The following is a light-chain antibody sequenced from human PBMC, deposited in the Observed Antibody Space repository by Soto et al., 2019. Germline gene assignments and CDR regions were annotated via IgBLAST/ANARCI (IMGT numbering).Light chain of an antibody. CDR2: GAS. CDR1: QTVPSR. J-gene: IGKJ5*01. V-gene: IGKV3-15*01. Sequence: IVMTQSPATLSVSPGEGVTLSCMASQTVPSRIAWYQQKPGQAPSLLIYGASTRATGVPDRFSGTGSGTEFTLTISSLKSEDYAVYYCQQYKSWPPITFGQGTRLEI. CDR3: QQYKSWPPIT.